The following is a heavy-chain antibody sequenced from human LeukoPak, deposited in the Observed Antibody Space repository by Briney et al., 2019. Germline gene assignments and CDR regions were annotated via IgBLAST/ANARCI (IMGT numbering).Heavy chain of an antibody. CDR3: ARDSWAYCGGDCYDAFDI. Sequence: HPGGSLRLSCAASGFIVSSNYMSWVRQAPGRGLEWVSVIHGGGSTYYADSVKGRFTVSRDNSKNTLYLQMNSLRAEDTAVYYCARDSWAYCGGDCYDAFDIWGQGTMVTVSS. CDR1: GFIVSSNY. J-gene: IGHJ3*02. V-gene: IGHV3-66*01. D-gene: IGHD2-21*02. CDR2: IHGGGST.